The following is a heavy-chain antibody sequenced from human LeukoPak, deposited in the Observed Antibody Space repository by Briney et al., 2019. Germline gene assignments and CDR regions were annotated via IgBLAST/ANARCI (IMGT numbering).Heavy chain of an antibody. CDR3: ARGPPPSLYCSGGSCYTFDY. CDR2: IKQDGSEK. CDR1: GFTFSSYW. D-gene: IGHD2-15*01. J-gene: IGHJ4*02. Sequence: PGGSLRLSCAASGFTFSSYWMSWVRQAPGKGLEWVANIKQDGSEKYYVDSVKGRFTISRDNAKNSLYLQMNSLRAEDTAVYYCARGPPPSLYCSGGSCYTFDYWGQGTLVTVSS. V-gene: IGHV3-7*01.